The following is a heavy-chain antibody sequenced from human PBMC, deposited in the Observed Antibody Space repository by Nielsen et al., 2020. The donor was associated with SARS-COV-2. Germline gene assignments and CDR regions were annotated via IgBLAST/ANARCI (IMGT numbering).Heavy chain of an antibody. Sequence: GGSLRFSCTLFGLSVTDAWMGWVRRAPGRGLEWIGRIKSKSDGGTTDYAAPIRDRVFVSRDESTNTVFLQMSSLMAEDTAVYYCTTDRGVAIRPLFDSWGQGTRVTVS. CDR2: IKSKSDGGTT. V-gene: IGHV3-15*01. J-gene: IGHJ4*02. CDR3: TTDRGVAIRPLFDS. CDR1: GLSVTDAW. D-gene: IGHD3-3*01.